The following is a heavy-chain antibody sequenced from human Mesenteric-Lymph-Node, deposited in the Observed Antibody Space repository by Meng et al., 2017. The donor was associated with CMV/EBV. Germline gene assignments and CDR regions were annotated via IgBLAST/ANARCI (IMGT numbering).Heavy chain of an antibody. V-gene: IGHV3-15*01. CDR3: TTDLLPEFYDYVGGSYRSADY. CDR2: IKSKTDGGTT. J-gene: IGHJ4*02. Sequence: GGSLRLSCAASGFTFITAWMNWVRQAPGKGLEWVGRIKSKTDGGTTDYAAPVKGRFTISRDDSKNTLSLQMNSLKTEDTAVYYCTTDLLPEFYDYVGGSYRSADYWGQGSLVTVSS. CDR1: GFTFITAW. D-gene: IGHD3-16*02.